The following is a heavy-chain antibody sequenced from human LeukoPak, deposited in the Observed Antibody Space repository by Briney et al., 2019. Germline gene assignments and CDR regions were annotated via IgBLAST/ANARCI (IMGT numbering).Heavy chain of an antibody. D-gene: IGHD5-12*01. Sequence: GGSLRLSCAASGFTFINYWMHWVRQAPGKGLVWVSRINTDGTTTNYADSVKGRFTISRDNAKNTLDLQMNSLRAEDTAVYYCARGGDDIGAYWGQGTLVTVSS. CDR2: INTDGTTT. V-gene: IGHV3-74*01. CDR3: ARGGDDIGAY. J-gene: IGHJ4*02. CDR1: GFTFINYW.